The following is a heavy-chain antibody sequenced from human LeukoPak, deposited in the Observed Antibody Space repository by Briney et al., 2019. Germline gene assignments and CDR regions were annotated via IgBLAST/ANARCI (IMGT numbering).Heavy chain of an antibody. J-gene: IGHJ4*02. CDR3: AKDRGYDWVPPSLDY. Sequence: GGSLRLSCVASGFTFSSYWMHWVRQDPRKGLVWVSRISGDGRNINYADSVRGRFTISRDNAKNTLYLQMNSLRPEDTALYYCAKDRGYDWVPPSLDYWGQGTMVIVTS. V-gene: IGHV3-74*01. CDR1: GFTFSSYW. D-gene: IGHD5-12*01. CDR2: ISGDGRNI.